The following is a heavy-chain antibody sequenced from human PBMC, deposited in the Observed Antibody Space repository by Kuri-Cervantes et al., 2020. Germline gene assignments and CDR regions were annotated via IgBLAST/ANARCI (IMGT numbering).Heavy chain of an antibody. J-gene: IGHJ6*02. V-gene: IGHV3-30*18. D-gene: IGHD5-18*01. Sequence: GESLKISCAASGFTFSSYGMHWVRQAPGKGLEWVAVISYDGSNKYYADSVKGRFTISRDNSKNTPYLQMNSLRAEDTAVYYCAKDLKPGYSYGYYYYYYGMDVWGQGTTVTVSS. CDR3: AKDLKPGYSYGYYYYYYGMDV. CDR2: ISYDGSNK. CDR1: GFTFSSYG.